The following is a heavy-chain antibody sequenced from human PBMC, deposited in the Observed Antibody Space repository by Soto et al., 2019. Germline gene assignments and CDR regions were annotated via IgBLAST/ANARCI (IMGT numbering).Heavy chain of an antibody. CDR1: GFTFKSFA. Sequence: DEQLLESGGGLVQPGGSLRLSCAASGFTFKSFAMSWVRQAPGTGLEWVSSISGSGGSIYYADSVKGRFTISRDNSKTTLYLEMDSLKAEDTAVFYCAKGNSQGGSGDAFDLWGQGKMVIVSS. CDR2: ISGSGGSI. J-gene: IGHJ3*01. D-gene: IGHD3-16*01. CDR3: AKGNSQGGSGDAFDL. V-gene: IGHV3-23*01.